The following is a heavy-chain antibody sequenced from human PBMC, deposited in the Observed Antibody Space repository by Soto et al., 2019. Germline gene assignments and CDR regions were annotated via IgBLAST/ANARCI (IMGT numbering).Heavy chain of an antibody. CDR1: GFTFSSYG. Sequence: GGSLRLSCAASGFTFSSYGMHWVRQAPGKGLEWVAVIWYDGSNKYYADSVKGRFTISRDNSKNTLYLQMNSLRAEDTAVYYCARANWNYYKEGHYYYYMDVWGKGTTVTVSS. V-gene: IGHV3-33*01. CDR3: ARANWNYYKEGHYYYYMDV. J-gene: IGHJ6*03. D-gene: IGHD1-7*01. CDR2: IWYDGSNK.